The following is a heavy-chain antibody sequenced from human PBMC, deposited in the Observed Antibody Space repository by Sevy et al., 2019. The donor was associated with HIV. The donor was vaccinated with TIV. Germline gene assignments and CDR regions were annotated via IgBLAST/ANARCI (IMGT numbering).Heavy chain of an antibody. D-gene: IGHD4-17*01. CDR3: ATNTDYGDSDY. J-gene: IGHJ4*02. V-gene: IGHV1-24*01. CDR1: GYTLTELS. CDR2: FDTEDGET. Sequence: ASVKVSCKVSGYTLTELSMHWVRQAHGKGLEWMGSFDTEDGETLYAQKFQGRVTMTEDTSTDTAYMELSSLRSEDTAVYYCATNTDYGDSDYWGQGTLVTVSS.